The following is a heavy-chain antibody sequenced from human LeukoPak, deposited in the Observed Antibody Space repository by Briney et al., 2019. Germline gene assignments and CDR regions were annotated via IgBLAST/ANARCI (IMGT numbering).Heavy chain of an antibody. V-gene: IGHV3-23*01. CDR3: AKDKRRSTPVWSVFDY. J-gene: IGHJ4*02. CDR2: IDGSGRST. CDR1: GFTFNNYA. D-gene: IGHD3-10*01. Sequence: PGGSLRLSCAASGFTFNNYAMNWVRQAPGKGLEWVSGIDGSGRSTYYADSVKGRFTIFRDNSKKTLYVQMNRLRAEDTAMYYCAKDKRRSTPVWSVFDYWGQGILVTVSS.